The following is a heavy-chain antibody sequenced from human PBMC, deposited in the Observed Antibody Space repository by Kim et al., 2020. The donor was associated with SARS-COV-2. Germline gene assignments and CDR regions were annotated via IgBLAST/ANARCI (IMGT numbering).Heavy chain of an antibody. J-gene: IGHJ3*02. Sequence: SETLSLTCTVSGYSISSGYYWGWIRQPPGKGLEWIGSIYHSGSTYYNPSLKSRVTISVDTSKNQFSLKLSSVTAADTAVYYCASDLPAHWPRGYSGYGYDAFDIWGQGTMVTVSS. CDR2: IYHSGST. CDR3: ASDLPAHWPRGYSGYGYDAFDI. V-gene: IGHV4-38-2*02. CDR1: GYSISSGYY. D-gene: IGHD5-12*01.